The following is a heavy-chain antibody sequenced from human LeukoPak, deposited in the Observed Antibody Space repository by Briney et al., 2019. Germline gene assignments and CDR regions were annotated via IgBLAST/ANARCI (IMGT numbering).Heavy chain of an antibody. CDR3: AREVYDSSDYWTQLNY. Sequence: GSLRLSCAASGFTFSSYSMNWVRQAPGKGLEWVSSIRSSSSYIYYADSVKGRFTISRDNAKNSLYLQMNSLRAEDTAVYYCAREVYDSSDYWTQLNYWGQGTLVTVSS. CDR2: IRSSSSYI. V-gene: IGHV3-21*01. D-gene: IGHD3-22*01. J-gene: IGHJ4*02. CDR1: GFTFSSYS.